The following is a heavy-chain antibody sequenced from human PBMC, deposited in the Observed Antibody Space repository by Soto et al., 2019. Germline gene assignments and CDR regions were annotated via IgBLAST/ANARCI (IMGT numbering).Heavy chain of an antibody. CDR1: GGTFSSYT. V-gene: IGHV1-69*02. CDR3: ACDILTVYPPSPYRSSPADY. J-gene: IGHJ4*02. CDR2: IIPILGIA. D-gene: IGHD3-9*01. Sequence: SVKVSCKASGGTFSSYTISWVRQAPGQGLEWMGRIIPILGIANYAQKFQGRVTITADKSTSTAYMELSSLRSEDTAVYYCACDILTVYPPSPYRSSPADYCGQGTLVTVST.